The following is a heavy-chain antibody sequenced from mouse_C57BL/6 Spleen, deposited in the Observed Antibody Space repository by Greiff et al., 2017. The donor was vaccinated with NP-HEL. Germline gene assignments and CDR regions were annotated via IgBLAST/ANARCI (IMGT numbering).Heavy chain of an antibody. Sequence: QVQLQQSGAELVKPGASVKMSCKASGYTFTTYPIEWMKQNHGKSLEWIGNFHPYNDDTKYNEKFKGKATLTVEKSSSTAYLELSRLTSDDSGVYYCARGGQLRLPALFAYWGKGTLVTVSA. CDR1: GYTFTTYP. J-gene: IGHJ3*01. CDR3: ARGGQLRLPALFAY. D-gene: IGHD3-2*02. CDR2: FHPYNDDT. V-gene: IGHV1-47*01.